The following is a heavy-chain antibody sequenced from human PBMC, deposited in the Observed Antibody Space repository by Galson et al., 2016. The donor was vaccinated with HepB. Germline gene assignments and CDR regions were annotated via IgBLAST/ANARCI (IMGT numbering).Heavy chain of an antibody. CDR2: VDYSGST. Sequence: TLSLTCTVSGDSISSGGYYWSWIRQHPGKGLACIGYVDYSGSTYRNPSLKSRVTVSVDTSENQFSLKLTSVTAADTAVYYCARDDSGGWYGFHYGMDVWGQGTTVTV. J-gene: IGHJ6*02. D-gene: IGHD6-19*01. V-gene: IGHV4-31*03. CDR3: ARDDSGGWYGFHYGMDV. CDR1: GDSISSGGYY.